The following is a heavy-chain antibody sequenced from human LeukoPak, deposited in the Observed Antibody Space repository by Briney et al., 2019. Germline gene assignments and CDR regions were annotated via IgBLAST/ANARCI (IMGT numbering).Heavy chain of an antibody. V-gene: IGHV4-39*02. CDR2: IQHSGNT. CDR3: ARDGSH. CDR1: GDSINSGSYH. D-gene: IGHD2-2*03. J-gene: IGHJ4*02. Sequence: SETLSLTCTVSGDSINSGSYHWCWIRQPPGKGLEWIGSIQHSGNTYYNPSLKSRLTISVDTSKNQFSLKLNSVTAADTAVYYCARDGSHWGQGTLVTVSS.